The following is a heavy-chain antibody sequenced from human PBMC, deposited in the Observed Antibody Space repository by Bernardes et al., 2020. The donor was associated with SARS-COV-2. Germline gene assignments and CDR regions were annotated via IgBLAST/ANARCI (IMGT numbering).Heavy chain of an antibody. J-gene: IGHJ6*02. V-gene: IGHV4-59*08. CDR1: GGSINSVY. D-gene: IGHD3-10*01. Sequence: SEPLSLTCTVSGGSINSVYWSWIRQPPGKGLEWIDFKYYSGSTYYSPSLRGRVTISGDTSKSQFSLTLTSVTAADTAVYYCAVSTYYSIHHYYGVDVWGQGTTVTVPS. CDR3: AVSTYYSIHHYYGVDV. CDR2: KYYSGST.